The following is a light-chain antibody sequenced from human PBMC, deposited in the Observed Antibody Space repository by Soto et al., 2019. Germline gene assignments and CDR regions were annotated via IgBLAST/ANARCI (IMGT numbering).Light chain of an antibody. CDR2: DAS. Sequence: EIVLTQSPATLSLSPGERATLSCRASQSISSHLVWYQQRPGQAPRLLMYDASNRATGIPARFSGSGSGTDFTLTISSLDPEHFAVYYCQQRPNWPLTFGGGTMVEI. V-gene: IGKV3-11*01. CDR3: QQRPNWPLT. CDR1: QSISSH. J-gene: IGKJ4*01.